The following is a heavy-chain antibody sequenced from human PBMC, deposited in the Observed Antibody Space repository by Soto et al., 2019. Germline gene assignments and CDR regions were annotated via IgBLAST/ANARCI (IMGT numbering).Heavy chain of an antibody. CDR1: LFTFDDYG. D-gene: IGHD4-17*01. CDR2: INWNGGST. Sequence: TGWSLRLSCSSSLFTFDDYGMSLVRNTPFKGLEWVSGINWNGGSTGYADSVKGRFTISRDNAKNSLYLQMNSLRAEDTALYHCARDPNYGDSVDAFDIWGQGTMVTVSS. CDR3: ARDPNYGDSVDAFDI. V-gene: IGHV3-20*01. J-gene: IGHJ3*02.